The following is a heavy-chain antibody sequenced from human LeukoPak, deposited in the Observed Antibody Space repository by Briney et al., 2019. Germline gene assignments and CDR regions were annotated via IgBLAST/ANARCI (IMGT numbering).Heavy chain of an antibody. D-gene: IGHD3-10*01. CDR2: IHYTGET. CDR1: GVSMSTYF. V-gene: IGHV4-59*01. J-gene: IGHJ4*02. Sequence: SQTLSLTCSVSGVSMSTYFWSWIRQPPGKGLEWLAFIHYTGETNYNPSLRSRLTISVDTSKNQFSLRLSSLTAADTAIYYCARDIYGSGYGYFDQWGQGALVTVSS. CDR3: ARDIYGSGYGYFDQ.